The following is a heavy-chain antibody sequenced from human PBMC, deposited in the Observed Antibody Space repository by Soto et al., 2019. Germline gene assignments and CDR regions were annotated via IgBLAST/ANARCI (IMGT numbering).Heavy chain of an antibody. CDR2: IIAVLGVT. CDR1: GGSFSSYI. D-gene: IGHD5-12*01. J-gene: IGHJ6*02. Sequence: SVKVSCKASGGSFSSYIVSWVRQAPGQGLEWMGRIIAVLGVTNYAQKFQARVTFTRDTSASTAYMELSSLRSEDTAVYYCATSYSGYDYHYYYGMDVWGQGTTVTVSS. V-gene: IGHV1-69*02. CDR3: ATSYSGYDYHYYYGMDV.